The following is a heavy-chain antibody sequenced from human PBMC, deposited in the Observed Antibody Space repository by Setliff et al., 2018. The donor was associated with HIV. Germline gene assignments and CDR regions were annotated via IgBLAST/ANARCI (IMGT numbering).Heavy chain of an antibody. CDR3: AKAAYYYDSSGPYYFDY. Sequence: LRLSCAASGFTFSSYAMSWVRQAPGKGLEWVSAISGSGGSTYYADSVKGRFTISRDNSKNTLYLQMNSLRAEDTAVYYCAKAAYYYDSSGPYYFDYWGQGTLVTV. J-gene: IGHJ4*02. D-gene: IGHD3-22*01. V-gene: IGHV3-23*01. CDR2: ISGSGGST. CDR1: GFTFSSYA.